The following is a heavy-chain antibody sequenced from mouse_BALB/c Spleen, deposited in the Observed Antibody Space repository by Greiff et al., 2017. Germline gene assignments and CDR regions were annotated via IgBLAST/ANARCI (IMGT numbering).Heavy chain of an antibody. J-gene: IGHJ4*01. CDR2: INPGSGGT. CDR3: ARRVVTTVVAPYAMDY. CDR1: GYAFTNYL. Sequence: VQLQQSGAELVRPGTSVKVSCKASGYAFTNYLIEWVKQRPGQGLEWIGVINPGSGGTNYNEKFKGKATLTADKSSSTAYMQLSSLTSDDSAVYFCARRVVTTVVAPYAMDYWGQGTSVTVSS. D-gene: IGHD1-1*01. V-gene: IGHV1-54*01.